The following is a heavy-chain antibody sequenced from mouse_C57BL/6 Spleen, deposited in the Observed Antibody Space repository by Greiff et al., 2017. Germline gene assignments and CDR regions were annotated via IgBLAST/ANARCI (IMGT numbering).Heavy chain of an antibody. CDR3: ARSGYDYYAMDY. Sequence: QVQLQQPGAELVKPGASVKLSCKASGYTFTSYWMHWVKQRPGQVLEWIGMIHPNSGSTNYNEKFKSKATLTVDKSSSTAYMQLSSLTSEDSAVYYCARSGYDYYAMDYWGQGTSVTVSS. J-gene: IGHJ4*01. D-gene: IGHD3-1*01. CDR2: IHPNSGST. V-gene: IGHV1-64*01. CDR1: GYTFTSYW.